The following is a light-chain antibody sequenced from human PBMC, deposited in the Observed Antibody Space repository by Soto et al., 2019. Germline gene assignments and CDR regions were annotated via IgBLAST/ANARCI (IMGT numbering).Light chain of an antibody. Sequence: AIRMTQSPSSLSPSTGDRVTITCRASQGISSYLAWYQQKPGKAPKLLIYAASTLQSGVPSRFSGSGSGTDFTLTISCPQSEDFATYYCQQYYSYPITFGQGTRLEIK. CDR3: QQYYSYPIT. V-gene: IGKV1-8*01. CDR1: QGISSY. CDR2: AAS. J-gene: IGKJ5*01.